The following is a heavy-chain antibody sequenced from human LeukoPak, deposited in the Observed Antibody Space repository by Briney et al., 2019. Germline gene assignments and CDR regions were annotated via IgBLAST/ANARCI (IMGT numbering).Heavy chain of an antibody. J-gene: IGHJ4*02. CDR2: IYYGGST. CDR3: ARTRYSSGWTSDY. D-gene: IGHD6-19*01. Sequence: SETLSLTCTVSGGSISSSTYYWGWIRQPPGKGLEWIGSIYYGGSTYYNPSLKSRVTISVDTSKNQFSLKLSSVTAADTAVYYCARTRYSSGWTSDYWGQGTRVTVSS. CDR1: GGSISSSTYY. V-gene: IGHV4-39*01.